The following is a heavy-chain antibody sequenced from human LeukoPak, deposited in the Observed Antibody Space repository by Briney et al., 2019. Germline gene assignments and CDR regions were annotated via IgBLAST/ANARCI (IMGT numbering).Heavy chain of an antibody. CDR1: GITVTSNH. Sequence: PGGSLRLSCAASGITVTSNHMSWVRQAPGKELEWVSVIYSGGSTYYADFVKGRFTISRDNSKNTLYLQMDSLRTEDTAVYFCAKLYNYGYINWGQGTLVTVSS. CDR3: AKLYNYGYIN. D-gene: IGHD5-18*01. V-gene: IGHV3-66*01. J-gene: IGHJ4*02. CDR2: IYSGGST.